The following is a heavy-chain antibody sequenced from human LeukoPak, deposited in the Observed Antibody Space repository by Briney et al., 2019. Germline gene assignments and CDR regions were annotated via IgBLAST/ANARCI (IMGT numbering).Heavy chain of an antibody. D-gene: IGHD6-19*01. CDR2: IGPAGDT. CDR1: GFTLSTYK. CDR3: ARVRISAWILDY. V-gene: IGHV3-13*01. Sequence: GGSLRLSCAASGFTLSTYKMHWVRQATGKGLEWVSAIGPAGDTYYSGSVKGRFTISRENAKNSLYLQMNSMRAGDTAVYYCARVRISAWILDYWGQGALVTVSS. J-gene: IGHJ4*02.